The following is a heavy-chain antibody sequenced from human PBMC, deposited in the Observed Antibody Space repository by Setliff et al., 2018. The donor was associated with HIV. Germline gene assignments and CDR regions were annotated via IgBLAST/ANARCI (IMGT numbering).Heavy chain of an antibody. J-gene: IGHJ3*02. V-gene: IGHV3-49*04. Sequence: PGGSLRLSCTASGFTFGDYAMSWVRQAPGKGLEWVGFIRNKADGGTTEYDASVKGRFTISRDDSKNTLYLQMNSLKTEDTAVYYCTTEAVAGNDAFDIWGQGTMVTVSS. D-gene: IGHD6-19*01. CDR1: GFTFGDYA. CDR2: IRNKADGGTT. CDR3: TTEAVAGNDAFDI.